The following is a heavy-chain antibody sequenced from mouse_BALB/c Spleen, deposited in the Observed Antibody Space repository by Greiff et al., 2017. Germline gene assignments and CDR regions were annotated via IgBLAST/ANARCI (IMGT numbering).Heavy chain of an antibody. CDR2: IFPGDGST. Sequence: VQRVESGAELVKPGASVKLSCKASGYTFTSYDINWVRQRPEQGLEWIGWIFPGDGSTKYNEKFKGKATLTTDKSSSTAYMQLSRLTSEDSAVYFCARSVTTAVGGYFDVWGAGTTVTVSS. CDR1: GYTFTSYD. D-gene: IGHD1-1*01. V-gene: IGHV1-85*01. J-gene: IGHJ1*01. CDR3: ARSVTTAVGGYFDV.